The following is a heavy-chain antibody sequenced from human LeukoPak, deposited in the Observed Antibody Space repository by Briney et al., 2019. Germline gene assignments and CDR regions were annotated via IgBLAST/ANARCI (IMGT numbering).Heavy chain of an antibody. V-gene: IGHV3-15*01. Sequence: GGSLRLSCAASGFTFSNAWMSWVSQAPGKGLEWVGSMKSKTDGGTTDYAAPVKGRFTISRDDSKNTLYLQMNSLKTEDTAVYYCTTDYVWGSSWTFDYWGQGTLVTVSS. CDR2: MKSKTDGGTT. CDR3: TTDYVWGSSWTFDY. J-gene: IGHJ4*02. D-gene: IGHD6-13*01. CDR1: GFTFSNAW.